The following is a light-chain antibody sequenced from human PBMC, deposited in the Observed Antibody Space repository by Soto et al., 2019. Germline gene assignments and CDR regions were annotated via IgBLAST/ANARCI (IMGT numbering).Light chain of an antibody. CDR3: QQYNNWPPYT. Sequence: EIVMTQSPTTLPVSPGESVTLSCRASQSVGSDLAWYQQIPGQAPRLLIYGASTRATGIPARFSGGGSATEFTLTISSLQSEDFAVYYCQQYNNWPPYTFGQGTKLEIK. CDR2: GAS. CDR1: QSVGSD. V-gene: IGKV3-15*01. J-gene: IGKJ2*01.